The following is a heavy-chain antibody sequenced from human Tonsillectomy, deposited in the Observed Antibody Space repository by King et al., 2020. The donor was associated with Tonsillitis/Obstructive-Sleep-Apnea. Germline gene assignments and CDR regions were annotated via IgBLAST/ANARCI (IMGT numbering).Heavy chain of an antibody. V-gene: IGHV3-23*04. CDR3: ALPPTLTGPGGY. J-gene: IGHJ4*02. CDR1: GFTFSNYA. Sequence: VQLVESGGGLVQPGGSLRLSCAASGFTFSNYAMSWVRQAPGKGLEWVSTISAGGGSSYYADSVKGRFTISRDNSKNTLYLQMNSLRPEDTALYYCALPPTLTGPGGYWGQGTLVTVSS. D-gene: IGHD3-9*01. CDR2: ISAGGGSS.